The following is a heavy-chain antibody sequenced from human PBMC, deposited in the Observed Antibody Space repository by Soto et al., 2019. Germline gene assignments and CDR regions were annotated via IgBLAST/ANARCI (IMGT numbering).Heavy chain of an antibody. CDR2: INHSGST. CDR1: SGSFSGFY. D-gene: IGHD3-10*01. V-gene: IGHV4-34*01. J-gene: IGHJ6*03. CDR3: ARVCRGCYYMDV. Sequence: PSETLSLTCAVYSGSFSGFYWSWIRQPPGKGLEWIGEINHSGSTNYNPSLKSRVTISVDTSKNQFSLKLSSVTAADTAVYYCARVCRGCYYMDVWGKGTTVTVSS.